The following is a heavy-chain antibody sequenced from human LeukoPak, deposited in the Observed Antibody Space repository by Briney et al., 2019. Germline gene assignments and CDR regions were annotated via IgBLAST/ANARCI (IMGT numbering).Heavy chain of an antibody. CDR1: GYTFTSYG. Sequence: ASVKVSCKASGYTFTSYGIRWVRQAPGQGLEWMGWISAYNGNTNYAQKLQGRVTMTTDTSTSTAYMELRSLRSDDTAVYYCARDPYGSGSYYNYPYYFDYWGQGTLVTVSS. J-gene: IGHJ4*02. CDR3: ARDPYGSGSYYNYPYYFDY. V-gene: IGHV1-18*01. D-gene: IGHD3-10*01. CDR2: ISAYNGNT.